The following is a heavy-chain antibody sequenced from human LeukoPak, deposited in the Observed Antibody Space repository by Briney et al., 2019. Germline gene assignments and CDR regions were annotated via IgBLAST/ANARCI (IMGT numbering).Heavy chain of an antibody. D-gene: IGHD1-26*01. CDR2: IKQDGSEK. CDR3: ARGSGLYYIH. V-gene: IGHV3-7*05. CDR1: GFTLSSYE. Sequence: GGSLRLSCAASGFTLSSYEMSWVRQAPGKGLEWVANIKQDGSEKYYVDSVKGRFTISRDNAKNSLFLQMNSLRAEDTAVYYCARGSGLYYIHWGQGTLVTVSS. J-gene: IGHJ4*02.